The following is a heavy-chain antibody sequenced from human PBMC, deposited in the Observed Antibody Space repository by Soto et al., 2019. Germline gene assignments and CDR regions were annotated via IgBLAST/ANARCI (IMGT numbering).Heavy chain of an antibody. V-gene: IGHV2-5*01. CDR3: AHIGYGDYPRDNCFDP. Sequence: QITLKESGPTLVKPTQPLTLTCTFSGVSLSTGGVGVGWIRQPPGKALEWLALTYWNDDNRYSLSLKSRLTIHKDSSQNRVVLTITNMDPVDTATYYGAHIGYGDYPRDNCFDPWGQGTLVIVSS. CDR1: GVSLSTGGVG. J-gene: IGHJ5*02. D-gene: IGHD4-17*01. CDR2: TYWNDDN.